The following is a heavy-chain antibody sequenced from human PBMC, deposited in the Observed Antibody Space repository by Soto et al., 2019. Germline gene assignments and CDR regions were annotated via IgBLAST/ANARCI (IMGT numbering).Heavy chain of an antibody. D-gene: IGHD3-16*02. CDR2: IYWDDDK. J-gene: IGHJ5*02. CDR3: APLKSSRAHHWFDP. CDR1: GFSLSTSGVG. Sequence: ITLKESGPTLVKPTQTLTLTCTFSGFSLSTSGVGVGWIRQPPGKALEWLALIYWDDDKRYSPSLKSRLTITKDTSKNQVVLTMTNMDPVDTATYYCAPLKSSRAHHWFDPWGQASLVTVSS. V-gene: IGHV2-5*02.